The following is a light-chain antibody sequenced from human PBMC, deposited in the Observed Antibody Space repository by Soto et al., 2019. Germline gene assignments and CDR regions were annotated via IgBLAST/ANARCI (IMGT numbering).Light chain of an antibody. CDR3: AAWDDSLNGPV. CDR2: SNN. V-gene: IGLV1-44*01. J-gene: IGLJ2*01. Sequence: VLTQPPSASGPPGQRVTLSCSGSSSNIGSNTVNWYQQLPGTAPKLLIYSNNQRPSGVPDRFSGSKSGTSASLAISGLQSEDEADYYCAAWDDSLNGPVFGGGTKLTVL. CDR1: SSNIGSNT.